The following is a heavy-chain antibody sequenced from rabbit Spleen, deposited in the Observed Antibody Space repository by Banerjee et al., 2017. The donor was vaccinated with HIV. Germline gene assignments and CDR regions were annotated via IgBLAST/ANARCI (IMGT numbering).Heavy chain of an antibody. CDR3: ARDDAGNNIVYFTL. CDR2: IDTGSRDFT. Sequence: LVEYGGDLVQPGASLTLTCTASGFDFSAYTFMCWVRQAPGKGLEWIACIDTGSRDFTYYASWAKGRFTISKTSSTTVSLQMTSLTVADTATYFCARDDAGNNIVYFTLWGPGTLVTVS. V-gene: IGHV1S40*01. D-gene: IGHD4-2*01. J-gene: IGHJ4*01. CDR1: GFDFSAYTF.